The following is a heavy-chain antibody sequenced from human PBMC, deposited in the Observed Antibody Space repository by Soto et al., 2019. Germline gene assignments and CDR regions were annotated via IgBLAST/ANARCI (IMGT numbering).Heavy chain of an antibody. CDR2: ISVSGGST. CDR1: GFTFSSYA. CDR3: AKDTRPYGSGSYHDY. Sequence: GGSLRLSCAASGFTFSSYAMSWVRQAPGKGLEWVSAISVSGGSTYYADSVKGRFTISRDDSKNTLYLQMNSLRAEDTAVYYCAKDTRPYGSGSYHDYWGQGTLVTVSS. V-gene: IGHV3-23*01. J-gene: IGHJ4*02. D-gene: IGHD3-10*01.